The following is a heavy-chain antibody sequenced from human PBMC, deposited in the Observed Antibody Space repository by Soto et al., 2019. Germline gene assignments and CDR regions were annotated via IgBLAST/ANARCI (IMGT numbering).Heavy chain of an antibody. CDR3: ARGSAYSDYDLEY. Sequence: SLRLSCAASGFTFSSYAMTWVRQAPVKGLEWVSGVSGTGGSAYYADSVKGRFTISRDKSTNTLYLHMNSLRAEDTAVYYCARGSAYSDYDLEYWGQGTLVIVSS. CDR2: VSGTGGSA. D-gene: IGHD4-17*01. CDR1: GFTFSSYA. J-gene: IGHJ4*02. V-gene: IGHV3-23*01.